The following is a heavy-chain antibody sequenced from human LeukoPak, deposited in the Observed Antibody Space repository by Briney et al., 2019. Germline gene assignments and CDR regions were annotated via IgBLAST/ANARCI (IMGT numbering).Heavy chain of an antibody. V-gene: IGHV3-30*18. CDR1: GFTFSTYG. CDR2: ISYDGSNK. Sequence: GGSLRLSCAASGFTFSTYGMHWVRQAPGKGLEWVAVISYDGSNKYHADSVKGRFTISRDNSKNMLYLQMNSLRTEDTAVYYCAKDLASKYCSSTNCYGRFDYWGQGTLVTVSS. J-gene: IGHJ4*02. CDR3: AKDLASKYCSSTNCYGRFDY. D-gene: IGHD2-2*01.